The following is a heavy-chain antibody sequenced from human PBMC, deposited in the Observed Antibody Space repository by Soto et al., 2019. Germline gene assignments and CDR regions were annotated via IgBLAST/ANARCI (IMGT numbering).Heavy chain of an antibody. V-gene: IGHV4-38-2*01. Sequence: SETLSLTCAVSGYSISSGYYWGWIRQPPGMGLEWIATMHHSGSTYYNPSLKSRVTISLGTSKNQFSLNLRSVTAADTAVYYCAKTWGQGYYYFGLDVWGQGTTVTVSS. J-gene: IGHJ6*02. CDR1: GYSISSGYY. CDR2: MHHSGST. CDR3: AKTWGQGYYYFGLDV. D-gene: IGHD3-16*01.